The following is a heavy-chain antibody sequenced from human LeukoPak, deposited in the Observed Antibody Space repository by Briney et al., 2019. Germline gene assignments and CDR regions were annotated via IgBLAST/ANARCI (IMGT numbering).Heavy chain of an antibody. CDR3: ARGKVGATHYYGMDV. Sequence: PGGSLRLSCAASGFTFSSYEMNWVRQAPGKGLEWVSYISNSGSTIYHADSVKGRFTISRDNAKNSLYLQMNSLRAEDTAVYYCARGKVGATHYYGMDVWGQGTTVTVSS. CDR2: ISNSGSTI. D-gene: IGHD1-26*01. V-gene: IGHV3-48*03. J-gene: IGHJ6*02. CDR1: GFTFSSYE.